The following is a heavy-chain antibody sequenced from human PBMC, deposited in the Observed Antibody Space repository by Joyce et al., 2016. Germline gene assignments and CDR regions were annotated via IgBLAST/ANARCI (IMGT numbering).Heavy chain of an antibody. CDR3: ARGGIVYDYSMDL. D-gene: IGHD3-22*01. CDR2: ISSDSTYI. V-gene: IGHV3-21*02. CDR1: GFTFSTSG. J-gene: IGHJ6*02. Sequence: EVQLVESGGGLVKPGGSMRISCSASGFTFSTSGMSWFRRAPGKGVEGVSAISSDSTYIFYADSVKGRFTDSRDNAKNSLYLQMNSLRAEDTAVFFCARGGIVYDYSMDLWGQGTTVTVSS.